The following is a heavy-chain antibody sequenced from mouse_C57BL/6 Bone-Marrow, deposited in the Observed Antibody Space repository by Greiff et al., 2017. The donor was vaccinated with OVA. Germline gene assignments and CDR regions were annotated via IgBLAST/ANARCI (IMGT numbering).Heavy chain of an antibody. D-gene: IGHD2-4*01. V-gene: IGHV2-9-1*01. CDR1: GFSLTSYA. J-gene: IGHJ2*01. Sequence: VQLQQSGPGLVAPSQSLSITCTVSGFSLTSYAISWVRQPPGKGLEWLGVIWTGGGTNYNSALKSRLSISKDNSKSQVFLKMNSLQTDDTARYYCARNIYYDYAHFDYWGQGTTLTVSS. CDR2: IWTGGGT. CDR3: ARNIYYDYAHFDY.